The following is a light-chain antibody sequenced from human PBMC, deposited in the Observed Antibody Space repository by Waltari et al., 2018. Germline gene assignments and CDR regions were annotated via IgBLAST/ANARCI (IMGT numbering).Light chain of an antibody. CDR1: QGISSR. CDR3: LQVNSFPRT. CDR2: DAS. V-gene: IGKV1-12*01. Sequence: DIQMSQSPSSVSASVGDRVTLTCRASQGISSRLAWYQHKPGKAPQLLISDASSLHSGVPSRFSGSGSGTDFTLTISSLQPEDFATYYCLQVNSFPRTFGQGTKVEVK. J-gene: IGKJ1*01.